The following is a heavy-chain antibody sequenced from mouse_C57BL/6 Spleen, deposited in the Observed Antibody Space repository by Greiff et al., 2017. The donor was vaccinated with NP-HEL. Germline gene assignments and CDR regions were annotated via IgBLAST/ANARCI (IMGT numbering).Heavy chain of an antibody. CDR3: ARTPNWGRGDAMDY. V-gene: IGHV1-19*01. CDR1: GYTFTDYY. Sequence: EVQLQQSGPVLVKPGASVKMSCKASGYTFTDYYMNWVKQSHGKSLEWIGVINPYNGGTSYNQKFKGKATLTVDKSSSTAYMELNSLTSEDSAVYYCARTPNWGRGDAMDYWGQGTSVTVSS. D-gene: IGHD4-1*01. J-gene: IGHJ4*01. CDR2: INPYNGGT.